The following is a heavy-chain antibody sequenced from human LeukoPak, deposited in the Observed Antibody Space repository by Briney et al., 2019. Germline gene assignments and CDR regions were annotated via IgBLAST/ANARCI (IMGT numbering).Heavy chain of an antibody. CDR1: GYTFSTYG. D-gene: IGHD3-16*01. J-gene: IGHJ6*02. CDR3: AKDRRGPRNSLDV. V-gene: IGHV1-18*01. CDR2: ILPYSGNT. Sequence: ASVKVSCKASGYTFSTYGISWVRQAPGQGLEWMGWILPYSGNTNYAQKLQGRVSVTTDTSTTTAYMELRSLTSDDTAVYYCAKDRRGPRNSLDVWGQGTTITVSS.